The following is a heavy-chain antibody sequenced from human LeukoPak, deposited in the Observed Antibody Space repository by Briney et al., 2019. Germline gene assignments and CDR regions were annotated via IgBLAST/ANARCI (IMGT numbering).Heavy chain of an antibody. Sequence: PGGSLRLSCAASGFTFSTCAMSWVRQAPGKGLQWVSSISSSGGNTYYADSVKGRFTISRDNSKSTLYLQMNSLRAEDTAVYYCAKGYSSPFDPWGQGTLVTVSS. CDR3: AKGYSSPFDP. D-gene: IGHD6-13*01. J-gene: IGHJ5*02. CDR1: GFTFSTCA. V-gene: IGHV3-23*01. CDR2: ISSSGGNT.